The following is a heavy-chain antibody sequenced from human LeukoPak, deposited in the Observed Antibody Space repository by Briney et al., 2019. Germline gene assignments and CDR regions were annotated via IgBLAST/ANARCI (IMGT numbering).Heavy chain of an antibody. CDR2: ISGSGDST. CDR3: AKTTYTSGWV. D-gene: IGHD6-19*01. J-gene: IGHJ4*02. Sequence: GGSLRLSYAASGFTISSYVMSWVRQAPGKGLEWVSGISGSGDSTYYAASVKGRFTISRDNSKNTLYLQMNSLRAEDTAMYYCAKTTYTSGWVWGQGTLVTVSS. CDR1: GFTISSYV. V-gene: IGHV3-23*01.